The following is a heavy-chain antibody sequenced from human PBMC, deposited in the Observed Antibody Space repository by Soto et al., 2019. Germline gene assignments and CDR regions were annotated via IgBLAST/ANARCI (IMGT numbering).Heavy chain of an antibody. CDR3: AKDRRKVVVAAPVDY. J-gene: IGHJ4*02. Sequence: QVQLVESGGGVVQPGRSLRLSCAASGFTFSSYGMHWVRQAPGKGLEWVAVISYDGSNKYYADSVKGRFTISRDNSKNTLYLQMNSRRAEDTAVYYCAKDRRKVVVAAPVDYWCQGTLVTVSS. CDR1: GFTFSSYG. CDR2: ISYDGSNK. V-gene: IGHV3-30*18. D-gene: IGHD2-15*01.